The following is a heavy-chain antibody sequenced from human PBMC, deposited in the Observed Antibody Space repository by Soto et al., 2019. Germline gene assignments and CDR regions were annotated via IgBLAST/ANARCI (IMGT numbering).Heavy chain of an antibody. CDR1: GFTFSSYA. CDR3: ARGDRLASGAPAIYYYSGWAV. CDR2: VSAGGDMT. D-gene: IGHD1-26*01. V-gene: IGHV3-23*01. Sequence: DVQLLESGGHLVQPGGSLRLSCAASGFTFSSYAMSWVRQAPGKGLEWVSSVSAGGDMTYDSDSVKGRFTISRDNSNNAMFLQMSRRRIDETALYYCARGDRLASGAPAIYYYSGWAVGRHGSTVTVS. J-gene: IGHJ6*02.